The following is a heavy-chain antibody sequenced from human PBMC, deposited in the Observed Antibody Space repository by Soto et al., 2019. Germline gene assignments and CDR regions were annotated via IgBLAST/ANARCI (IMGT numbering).Heavy chain of an antibody. CDR1: GGSFSGYY. Sequence: QVQLQQWGAGLLKPSETLSLTCAVYGGSFSGYYWSWIRQPPGKGLEWIGEINHSGSTNYNPSLKXRXTXXVDTSKNQSSLKLSSVTAAETAVYYCASGPNAFDIWGQGTMVTVSS. CDR2: INHSGST. CDR3: ASGPNAFDI. V-gene: IGHV4-34*01. J-gene: IGHJ3*02.